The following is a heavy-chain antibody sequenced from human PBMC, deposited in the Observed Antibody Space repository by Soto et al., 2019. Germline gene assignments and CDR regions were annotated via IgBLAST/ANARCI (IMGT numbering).Heavy chain of an antibody. Sequence: QVQLVESGGGVVQPGRSLRLSCAASGFTFSSYGMHWVRQAPGKGLEWVAVIWYDGSNKYYADSVKGRLTISRDNSKNTLYLQMNSLRAEDTAVYYCARSGRPNAGDAFDIWGQGTMVTVSS. J-gene: IGHJ3*02. CDR3: ARSGRPNAGDAFDI. D-gene: IGHD3-10*01. V-gene: IGHV3-33*01. CDR1: GFTFSSYG. CDR2: IWYDGSNK.